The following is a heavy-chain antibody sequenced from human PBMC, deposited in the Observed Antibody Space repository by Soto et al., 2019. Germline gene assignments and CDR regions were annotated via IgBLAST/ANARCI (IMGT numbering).Heavy chain of an antibody. J-gene: IGHJ4*02. Sequence: PGWSLRLSCSVSGFIFSSYAMHWVRQAPGKGLEYVASISSEGASTYYADSVKGRFIISRDNSKNTLYLQMSSLRAEDTAVYYCVKDRYVDYWGQGTLVTGS. CDR3: VKDRYVDY. V-gene: IGHV3-64D*06. CDR1: GFIFSSYA. CDR2: ISSEGAST.